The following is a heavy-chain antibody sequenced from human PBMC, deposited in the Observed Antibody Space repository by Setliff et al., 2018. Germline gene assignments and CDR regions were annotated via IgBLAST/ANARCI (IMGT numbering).Heavy chain of an antibody. CDR1: GGSLGGSLRGYAVF. J-gene: IGHJ6*03. Sequence: TSETLSLTCTVSGGSLGGSLRGYAVFWGWIRQSPGKELEWIGSAYYNGDSYYNPSLKSRVTMSVDTSRNQFSLHLISVTAADTAVYYCARHVGTRSRGYNYYYYFMDVWGKGTTVTVSS. D-gene: IGHD3-10*01. CDR2: AYYNGDS. CDR3: ARHVGTRSRGYNYYYYFMDV. V-gene: IGHV4-39*01.